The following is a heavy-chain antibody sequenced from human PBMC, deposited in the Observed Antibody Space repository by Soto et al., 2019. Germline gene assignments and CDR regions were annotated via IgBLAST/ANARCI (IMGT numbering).Heavy chain of an antibody. CDR1: GFSFSSYG. D-gene: IGHD6-13*01. V-gene: IGHV3-33*01. J-gene: IGHJ4*02. Sequence: GGSLRLSCAASGFSFSSYGMHWVRQAPGKGLEWVAVIWYDGSNKYYADSVKGRFTISRDNSKNTLYLLMNSLRAEDTAVYYCGGAAGGTAVLDYWGQGTLVTVSS. CDR3: GGAAGGTAVLDY. CDR2: IWYDGSNK.